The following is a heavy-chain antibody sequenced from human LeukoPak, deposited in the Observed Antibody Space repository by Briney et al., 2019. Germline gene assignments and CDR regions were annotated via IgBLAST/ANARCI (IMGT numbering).Heavy chain of an antibody. J-gene: IGHJ4*02. D-gene: IGHD3-16*01. CDR3: AKEAPEGRNYADY. V-gene: IGHV3-30*18. Sequence: PGGSLCLSCAVSGLTFSSYGIHWVREAAGQGREWVGVISYDGSNKYYADSVKRRFTISREKSKHTLYLQINSLRAEDTAVYYCAKEAPEGRNYADYWGQGALVTVSS. CDR2: ISYDGSNK. CDR1: GLTFSSYG.